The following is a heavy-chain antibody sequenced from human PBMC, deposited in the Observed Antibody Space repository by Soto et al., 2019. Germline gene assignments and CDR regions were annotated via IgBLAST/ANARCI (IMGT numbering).Heavy chain of an antibody. V-gene: IGHV3-23*01. J-gene: IGHJ4*02. CDR1: GFTFGSYA. CDR2: ISGSATNT. D-gene: IGHD6-19*01. CDR3: AKRSSYSIGWYFDY. Sequence: EVQLMESGEGLVQPGGSLRLSCAASGFTFGSYAMSWVRQPPGKGLEWVSSISGSATNTYYADSVKGRFTVSRDDSKSTLYLQMNSLRDEDTAIYYCAKRSSYSIGWYFDYWGQGTLVTVSS.